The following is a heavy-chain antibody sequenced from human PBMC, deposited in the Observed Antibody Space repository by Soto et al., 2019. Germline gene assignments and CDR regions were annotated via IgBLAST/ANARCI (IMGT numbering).Heavy chain of an antibody. J-gene: IGHJ4*02. CDR3: ATIDSQRSIYSYGTLSGY. Sequence: QLQLQESGPGLVKPSETLSLTCTVSGGSISSSSYYWGWIRQPPGKGLEWIGSIYYSGSTYYNPSLKSRVTISVDTSKNQFSLKLSSVTAADTAVYYCATIDSQRSIYSYGTLSGYWGQGTLVTVSS. D-gene: IGHD5-18*01. CDR1: GGSISSSSYY. V-gene: IGHV4-39*01. CDR2: IYYSGST.